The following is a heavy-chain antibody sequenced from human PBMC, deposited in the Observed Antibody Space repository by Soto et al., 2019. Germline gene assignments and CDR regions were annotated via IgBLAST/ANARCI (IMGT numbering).Heavy chain of an antibody. J-gene: IGHJ6*02. CDR2: MKTDASSA. Sequence: PGESLKISCAASGFTFSVYWMHWVRQAPGKGLVWVSRMKTDASSATYADSVKGRFTISRDNTKNTLYLQMDSLRPEDTAVYFCARGDITTQAVKYYGMDVCGPRTTVTLSS. CDR3: ARGDITTQAVKYYGMDV. CDR1: GFTFSVYW. D-gene: IGHD1-1*01. V-gene: IGHV3-74*01.